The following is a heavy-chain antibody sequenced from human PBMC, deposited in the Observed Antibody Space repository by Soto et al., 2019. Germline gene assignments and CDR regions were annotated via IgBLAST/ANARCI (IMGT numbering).Heavy chain of an antibody. D-gene: IGHD3-16*01. CDR2: INAGNGDT. CDR1: GYTFITYA. CDR3: VGSAGGSPPWFDI. Sequence: QVHLVQSGAEVKKPGASVKVSCKASGYTFITYALHWVRQAPGQRLEWMGWINAGNGDTKYSQKFQGSVTITRDISATTAYMERSSLSSEDTAVYYCVGSAGGSPPWFDIWGQGTMVTVSS. V-gene: IGHV1-3*01. J-gene: IGHJ3*02.